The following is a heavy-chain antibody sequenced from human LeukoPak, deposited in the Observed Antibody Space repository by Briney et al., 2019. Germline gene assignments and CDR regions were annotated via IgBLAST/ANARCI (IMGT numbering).Heavy chain of an antibody. D-gene: IGHD3-9*01. CDR3: AKWGDYDVLTGYYVSDY. CDR1: GFTFSNYA. CDR2: ITGSGGNT. J-gene: IGHJ4*02. V-gene: IGHV3-23*01. Sequence: PGGSLRLSCAASGFTFSNYAMSWVRQAPGKGLEWVSAITGSGGNTYYADSVKGRFTISRDNSKNTVFLQMNILRAEDTAVYYCAKWGDYDVLTGYYVSDYWGQGTLVTVSS.